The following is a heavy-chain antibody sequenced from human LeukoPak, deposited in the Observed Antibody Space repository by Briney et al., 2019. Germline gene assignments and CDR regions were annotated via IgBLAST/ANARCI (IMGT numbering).Heavy chain of an antibody. Sequence: PGGSLRLSCAASGFTFSSYEMNWVRQAPGKGLEWVSYISSSGSTIYYADSVKGRFTISRDNAKNSLYLQMNSLRAEDTAVYYCARGYCSSTSCSRIGGDHWGQGAPVTVSS. D-gene: IGHD2-2*01. CDR3: ARGYCSSTSCSRIGGDH. CDR2: ISSSGSTI. CDR1: GFTFSSYE. V-gene: IGHV3-48*03. J-gene: IGHJ4*02.